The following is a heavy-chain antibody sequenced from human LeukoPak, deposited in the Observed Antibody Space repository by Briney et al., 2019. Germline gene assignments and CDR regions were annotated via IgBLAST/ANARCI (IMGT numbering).Heavy chain of an antibody. D-gene: IGHD3-9*01. CDR3: ARGDDISPGRVLEY. V-gene: IGHV3-23*01. Sequence: RGGSLRLSCVASGFTFSRHPMSWVRQAPGNCLELVSAINERGDITKYADSVMRRFTISRDSSKNTLYLQMNSLRDDDTAVYYCARGDDISPGRVLEYWGRGTLVTVSS. CDR1: GFTFSRHP. CDR2: INERGDIT. J-gene: IGHJ4*02.